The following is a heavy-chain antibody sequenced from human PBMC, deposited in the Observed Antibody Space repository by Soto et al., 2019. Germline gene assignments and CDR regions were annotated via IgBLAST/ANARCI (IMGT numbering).Heavy chain of an antibody. V-gene: IGHV1-69*12. CDR1: GCTFSSYT. Sequence: QVQLVQSGAEVKKPGSSVTVSCKASGCTFSSYTISWVRQAPRQGLEWMGGIIPIFGTANYAQKFQGRVTITADESTRRAYMELSSLRSEDTAVYYCARGNHRWLPLWYFDLWGRGTLVIFCS. J-gene: IGHJ2*01. D-gene: IGHD5-12*01. CDR3: ARGNHRWLPLWYFDL. CDR2: IIPIFGTA.